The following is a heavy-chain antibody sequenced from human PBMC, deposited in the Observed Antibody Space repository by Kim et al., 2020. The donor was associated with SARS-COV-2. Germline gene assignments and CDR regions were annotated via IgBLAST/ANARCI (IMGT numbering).Heavy chain of an antibody. Sequence: GESLKISCKGSGYSFTSYWISWVRQMPGKGLEWMGRIDPSDSYTNYSPSFQGHVTISADKSISTAYLQWSSLKASDTAMYYCARHCSSTSCYGNDAFDIWGQGTMVTVSS. J-gene: IGHJ3*02. CDR1: GYSFTSYW. V-gene: IGHV5-10-1*01. D-gene: IGHD2-2*01. CDR3: ARHCSSTSCYGNDAFDI. CDR2: IDPSDSYT.